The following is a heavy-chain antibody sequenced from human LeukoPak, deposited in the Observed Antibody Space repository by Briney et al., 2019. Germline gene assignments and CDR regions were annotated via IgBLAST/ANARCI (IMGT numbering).Heavy chain of an antibody. CDR3: ARDLQVYDYVWGSYRWAY. CDR2: MTWNGGST. CDR1: GFTFDDYG. Sequence: GGSLRLSCAASGFTFDDYGMSWVRQAQGKGLEWVSGMTWNGGSTGYADSVKGRFTISRDNAKNSLYLQMNSLRAEDTALYYCARDLQVYDYVWGSYRWAYWGQGTLVTVSS. V-gene: IGHV3-20*04. J-gene: IGHJ4*02. D-gene: IGHD3-16*02.